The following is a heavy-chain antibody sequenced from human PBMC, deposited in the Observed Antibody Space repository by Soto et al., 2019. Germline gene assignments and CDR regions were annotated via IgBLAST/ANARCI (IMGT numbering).Heavy chain of an antibody. CDR1: GYAFTSNG. J-gene: IGHJ6*03. Sequence: ASVKVSCKASGYAFTSNGITWVRQAPGQGLEWMGWMNPNSGDTSYAQKFQGRVTMTRNTSISTAYMELSSLRSEDTAVYYCARDNYYMDVWGKGTTVTVSS. CDR3: ARDNYYMDV. V-gene: IGHV1-8*02. CDR2: MNPNSGDT.